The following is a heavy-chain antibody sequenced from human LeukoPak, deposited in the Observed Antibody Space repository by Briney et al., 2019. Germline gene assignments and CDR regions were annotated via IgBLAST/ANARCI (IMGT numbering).Heavy chain of an antibody. V-gene: IGHV4-34*01. J-gene: IGHJ4*02. CDR1: GGSFSGYY. D-gene: IGHD3-22*01. CDR2: INHSGST. CDR3: ARRDYYDSSGYYYRDPDGHYFDY. Sequence: PSETLSLTCAVYGGSFSGYYWSWIRQPPGKGLEWIGEINHSGSTNYNPSLKSRVTISVDTSKNQFSLKLSSVTAADTAVYYCARRDYYDSSGYYYRDPDGHYFDYWGQGTLVTVSS.